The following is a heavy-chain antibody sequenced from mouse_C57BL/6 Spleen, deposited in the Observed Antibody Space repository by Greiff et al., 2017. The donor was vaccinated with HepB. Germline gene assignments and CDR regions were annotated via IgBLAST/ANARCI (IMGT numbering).Heavy chain of an antibody. CDR2: IWGVGST. CDR1: GFSLTSYG. J-gene: IGHJ3*01. V-gene: IGHV2-6*01. CDR3: ASSGTKAWFAY. Sequence: VMLVESGPGLVAPSQSLSITCTVSGFSLTSYGVDWVRQSPGKGLEWLGVIWGVGSTNYNSALKSRLSISKDNSKSQVFLKMNSLQTDDTAMYYCASSGTKAWFAYWGQGTLVTVSA. D-gene: IGHD4-1*01.